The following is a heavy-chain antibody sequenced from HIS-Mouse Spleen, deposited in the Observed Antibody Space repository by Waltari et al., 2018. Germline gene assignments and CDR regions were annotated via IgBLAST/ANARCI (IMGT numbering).Heavy chain of an antibody. CDR2: INHSGST. Sequence: QVQLHQWGAGLLKPSETLSLTCAVSGGSVRRYYWSWIRQPPGKGLEWLGEINHSGSTNYNPSLKSLFTISVDTSKNQFSLKLSSVTAADTAVYYCARVADYWGQGTLVTVSS. CDR1: GGSVRRYY. CDR3: ARVADY. V-gene: IGHV4-34*01. J-gene: IGHJ4*02.